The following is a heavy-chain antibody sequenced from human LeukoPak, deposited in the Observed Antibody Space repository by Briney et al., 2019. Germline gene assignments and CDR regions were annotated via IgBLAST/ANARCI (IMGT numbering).Heavy chain of an antibody. CDR1: GFTFSNYA. V-gene: IGHV3-23*01. D-gene: IGHD2/OR15-2a*01. CDR3: AKHPDEYSYYAMDV. CDR2: ASGSGAST. J-gene: IGHJ6*02. Sequence: GGSLRLSCAASGFTFSNYAMSWVRQAPGKGLEWVLGASGSGASTYNADSMKGRFTISRDNSKNTLYLQMNSLRAEDTAVYFCAKHPDEYSYYAMDVWGQGTTVTVSS.